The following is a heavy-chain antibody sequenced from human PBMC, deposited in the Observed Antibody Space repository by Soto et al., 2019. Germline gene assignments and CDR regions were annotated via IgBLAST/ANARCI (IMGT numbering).Heavy chain of an antibody. CDR2: IYHTGTT. CDR3: AGSVHF. Sequence: QVQLQESGPGLVNPSGTLSLTCAVSGASINRDNWWTWVRQPPGKGLEWIGDIYHTGTTNYDSSXXXXXXXXXXXXXXXXXLXXXSVTAADTAVYYCAGSVHFWGQGTLVAVSS. CDR1: GASINRDNW. J-gene: IGHJ4*02. V-gene: IGHV4-4*02. D-gene: IGHD3-10*01.